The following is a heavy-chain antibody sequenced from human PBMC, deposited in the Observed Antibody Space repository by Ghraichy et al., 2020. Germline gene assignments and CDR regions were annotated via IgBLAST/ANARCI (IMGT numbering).Heavy chain of an antibody. CDR2: IYTSGST. Sequence: SQTLSLTCTVSGGSISSYYWSWIRQPPGKGLEWIGYIYTSGSTNYNPSLKSRVTISVDTSKNQFSLKLSSVTAADTAVYYCAISLVTTPIDAFDIWGQGTMVTVSS. CDR1: GGSISSYY. V-gene: IGHV4-4*09. CDR3: AISLVTTPIDAFDI. J-gene: IGHJ3*02. D-gene: IGHD4-17*01.